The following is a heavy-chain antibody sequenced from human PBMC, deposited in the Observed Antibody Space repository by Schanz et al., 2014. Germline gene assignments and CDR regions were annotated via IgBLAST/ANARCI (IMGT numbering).Heavy chain of an antibody. CDR2: ISTSGTYM. CDR3: TTDKGHFAFDF. CDR1: GFAFSSFA. Sequence: EVQLMESGGGLVKPGGSLRLSCVASGFAFSSFAMTWVRQAPGRGLEWVSSISTSGTYMYIADSLKGRLTISRDDAKKSMYLQMNSLRAEDAAVYGCTTDKGHFAFDFWGQGTMXTVSS. J-gene: IGHJ3*01. V-gene: IGHV3-21*01.